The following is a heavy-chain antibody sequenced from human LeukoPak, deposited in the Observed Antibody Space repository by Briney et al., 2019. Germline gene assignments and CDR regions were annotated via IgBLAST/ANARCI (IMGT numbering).Heavy chain of an antibody. D-gene: IGHD2-2*01. CDR2: IYPGNSDI. CDR1: GYSFTTYW. Sequence: GESLKISCKGSGYSFTTYWIAWVRHRPGKGLEWMGVIYPGNSDITYSPSFQGQVTISVDKSISTAYLQWSSLKASDTAIYYCARHLISITSCPHYWGQGTLVTVSS. J-gene: IGHJ4*02. CDR3: ARHLISITSCPHY. V-gene: IGHV5-51*01.